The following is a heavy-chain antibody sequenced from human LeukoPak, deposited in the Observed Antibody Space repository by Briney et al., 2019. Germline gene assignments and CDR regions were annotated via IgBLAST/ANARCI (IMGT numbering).Heavy chain of an antibody. Sequence: SETLSLTCTVSGGSISTYYWSWIRQPPGKGLEWIGYIYYGGSTSYNPSLKSRVTISVDTSKKQFSLKLSSVTAADTAVYYCARSRSGYSYDHAAFEIWGQGTVVTVSS. CDR3: ARSRSGYSYDHAAFEI. CDR1: GGSISTYY. V-gene: IGHV4-59*01. CDR2: IYYGGST. D-gene: IGHD5-18*01. J-gene: IGHJ3*02.